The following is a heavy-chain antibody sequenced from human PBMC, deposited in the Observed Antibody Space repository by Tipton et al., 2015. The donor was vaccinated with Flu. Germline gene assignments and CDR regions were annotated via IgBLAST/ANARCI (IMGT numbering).Heavy chain of an antibody. V-gene: IGHV3-21*01. CDR2: ISSSSSYI. D-gene: IGHD3-3*01. CDR1: GFTFSSYS. CDR3: ARDALLTYYDFWSGYLAGTQAYNGLYGMDV. Sequence: SGFTFSSYSMNWVRQAPGKGLEWVSSISSSSSYIYYADSVKGRFTISRDNAKNSLYLQMNSLRAEDTAVYYCARDALLTYYDFWSGYLAGTQAYNGLYGMDVWGQGTTVTVSS. J-gene: IGHJ6*02.